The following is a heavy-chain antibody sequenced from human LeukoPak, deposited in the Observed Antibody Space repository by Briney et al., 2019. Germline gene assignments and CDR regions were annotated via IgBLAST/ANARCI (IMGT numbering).Heavy chain of an antibody. D-gene: IGHD3-22*01. CDR3: AMRKPYDSSGPFDY. CDR2: IIPILGIA. CDR1: GGTFSSYA. V-gene: IGHV1-69*04. J-gene: IGHJ4*02. Sequence: SVNVSCKASGGTFSSYAISWVRQAPGQGLEWMGRIIPILGIANYAQKFQGRVTITADKSTSTAYMELSSLRSEDTAMYYCAMRKPYDSSGPFDYWGQGTLVTVSS.